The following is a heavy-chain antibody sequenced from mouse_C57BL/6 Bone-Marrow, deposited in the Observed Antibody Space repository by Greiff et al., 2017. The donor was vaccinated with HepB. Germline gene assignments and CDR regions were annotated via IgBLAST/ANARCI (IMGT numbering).Heavy chain of an antibody. Sequence: DVMLVESGGGLVQSGRSLRLSCATSGFTFSDFYMEWVRQAPGKGLEWIAASRNKAYDYTTEYSASVKGRFIVSRDNSQSILYLQMNALRAEDTAIYYCARDATDGYPFDYWVQGTTLTVSS. J-gene: IGHJ2*01. V-gene: IGHV7-1*01. CDR3: ARDATDGYPFDY. CDR1: GFTFSDFY. D-gene: IGHD2-3*01. CDR2: SRNKAYDYTT.